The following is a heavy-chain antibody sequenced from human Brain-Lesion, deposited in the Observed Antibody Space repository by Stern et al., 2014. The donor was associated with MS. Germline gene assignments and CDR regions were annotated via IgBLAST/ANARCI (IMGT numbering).Heavy chain of an antibody. CDR3: AGGEGGPPRHWFDP. CDR1: GGSITSGNYY. CDR2: IYYRGST. Sequence: QVQLVESGPGLVKPSQTLSLTCIASGGSITSGNYYWSWIRQPPGKGLEYIGYIYYRGSTYYNPSLKSRLTISLDTSKNQFFQRLCSVTAVDTAVFYCAGGEGGPPRHWFDPWGQGALVTVSS. J-gene: IGHJ5*02. V-gene: IGHV4-30-4*01. D-gene: IGHD3-16*01.